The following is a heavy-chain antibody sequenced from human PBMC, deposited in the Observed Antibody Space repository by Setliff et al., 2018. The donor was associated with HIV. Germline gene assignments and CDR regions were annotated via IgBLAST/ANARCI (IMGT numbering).Heavy chain of an antibody. CDR1: GYTFTTHD. Sequence: ASVKVSCKASGYTFTTHDNTPDINWVRQAPGQRLEWMGWMSPNSDNRGDAQKFQGRVTMTRDNAISTADMELSSLRSEDTAVYYCARGLTAVYYCLKGVVATFFYYMDVWGKGTTVTVSS. D-gene: IGHD3-3*01. CDR3: ARGLTAVYYCLKGVVATFFYYMDV. CDR2: MSPNSDNR. V-gene: IGHV1-8*01. J-gene: IGHJ6*03.